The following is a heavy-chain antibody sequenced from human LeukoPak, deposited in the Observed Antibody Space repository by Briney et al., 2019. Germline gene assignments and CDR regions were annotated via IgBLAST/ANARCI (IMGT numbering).Heavy chain of an antibody. V-gene: IGHV3-21*01. CDR2: ITTTSSFT. CDR1: GFSFSSYG. D-gene: IGHD3-22*01. J-gene: IGHJ4*02. CDR3: ARELTYYFDSSGYTMFDS. Sequence: PGGSLRLSCAASGFSFSSYGMNWVRQPPGKGLEWVSFITTTSSFTFYADSLKGRFTISRDNAENSLYLQMTSLRVEDTAIYYCARELTYYFDSSGYTMFDSWGQGTLVTVSS.